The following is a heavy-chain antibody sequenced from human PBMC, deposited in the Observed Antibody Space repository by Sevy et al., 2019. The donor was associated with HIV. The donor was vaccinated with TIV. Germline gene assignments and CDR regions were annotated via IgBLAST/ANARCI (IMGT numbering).Heavy chain of an antibody. Sequence: GGSLRLSCTASGFSFSNYAMYWVRQAPGEGLEWAAVISTDGNIKDYADSVKGRFTISRDNFKNTLYLQMNSLRAEDSAVYYCASHYYDSTGYYYPLDYWGLGTLVTVSS. J-gene: IGHJ4*02. D-gene: IGHD3-22*01. CDR2: ISTDGNIK. V-gene: IGHV3-30*04. CDR1: GFSFSNYA. CDR3: ASHYYDSTGYYYPLDY.